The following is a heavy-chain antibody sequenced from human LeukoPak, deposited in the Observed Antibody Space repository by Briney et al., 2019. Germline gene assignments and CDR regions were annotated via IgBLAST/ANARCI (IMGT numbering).Heavy chain of an antibody. J-gene: IGHJ6*03. CDR2: ISDSGTTI. CDR3: ARRTTIFGVGYYMDV. V-gene: IGHV3-48*01. D-gene: IGHD3-3*01. Sequence: PGGSLRLSCAASGFTFRSYSMNWVRQAPGKGLEWVSYISDSGTTIYYADSVKGRFTISRSSAWSSLYLQMSSLRAEDTAVYYCARRTTIFGVGYYMDVWGKGTTVTVSS. CDR1: GFTFRSYS.